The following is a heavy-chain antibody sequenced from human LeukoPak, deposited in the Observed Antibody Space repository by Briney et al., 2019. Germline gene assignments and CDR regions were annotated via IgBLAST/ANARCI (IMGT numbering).Heavy chain of an antibody. J-gene: IGHJ5*02. CDR3: AREDIVVVPPARPLRP. V-gene: IGHV1-8*01. CDR1: GYTFTSHD. Sequence: ASVKVSCKASGYTFTSHDINWVRQATGQGLEWMGWMNPNSGNTGYAQKFQGRVTMTRDTSISTAYMELSSLRSEDTAVYYCAREDIVVVPPARPLRPWGQGTLATVSS. D-gene: IGHD2-2*01. CDR2: MNPNSGNT.